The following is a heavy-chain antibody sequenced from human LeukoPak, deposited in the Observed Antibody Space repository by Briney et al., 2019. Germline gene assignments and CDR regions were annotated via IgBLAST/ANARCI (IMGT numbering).Heavy chain of an antibody. V-gene: IGHV3-48*01. CDR2: ISSSSSTI. J-gene: IGHJ3*02. Sequence: GGSLRLSCAASGFTFSSYSMNWVRQAPGEGREWVSYISSSSSTIYYADSVKGRFIISRDNAKNSLYLQMNSLRAEDTAVYYCARERYFEDFDAFDIWGQGTMVTVSS. CDR3: ARERYFEDFDAFDI. D-gene: IGHD3-9*01. CDR1: GFTFSSYS.